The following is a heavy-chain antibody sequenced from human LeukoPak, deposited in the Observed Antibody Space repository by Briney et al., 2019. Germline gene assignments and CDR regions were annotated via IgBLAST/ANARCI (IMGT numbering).Heavy chain of an antibody. CDR2: ISGSGGST. D-gene: IGHD3-22*01. CDR1: GFTFSSYA. Sequence: GGSLRLSCAASGFTFSSYAMNWVRQAPGKGLEWVSAISGSGGSTYYADSVKGRFTISRDNSKNTLYLQMNSLRAEDTAVYFCGKRYHQDRSGYVGSIDYWGQGTLVTVSS. J-gene: IGHJ4*02. CDR3: GKRYHQDRSGYVGSIDY. V-gene: IGHV3-23*01.